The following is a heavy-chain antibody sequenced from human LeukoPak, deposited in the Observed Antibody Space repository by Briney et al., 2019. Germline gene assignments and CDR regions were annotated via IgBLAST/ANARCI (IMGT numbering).Heavy chain of an antibody. V-gene: IGHV3-21*01. D-gene: IGHD4-17*01. CDR2: ISSSSSYT. Sequence: GGSLRLSCAASAFTFSSYSMNWVRQAPGKGLEWVSSISSSSSYTYYADSVKGRFTISRDNAKNSLYLQMNSLRAEDTAVYYCARDAPYGDYTGFDYWGQGTLVTVSS. J-gene: IGHJ4*02. CDR3: ARDAPYGDYTGFDY. CDR1: AFTFSSYS.